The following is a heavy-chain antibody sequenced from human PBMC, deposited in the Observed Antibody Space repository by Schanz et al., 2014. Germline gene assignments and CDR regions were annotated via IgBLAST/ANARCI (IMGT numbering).Heavy chain of an antibody. J-gene: IGHJ3*02. Sequence: EVQLVESGGGLVQPGGSLRLSCSASGFALSNYAMHWVRQAPEKGLEYVSAITKDGRSAYYADSVKGRFTISRDNSKSTHYLQMSSLRVEDTAVYYCVKDAHSSSWWGGAFDIWGQGTMVTVSS. CDR2: ITKDGRSA. CDR3: VKDAHSSSWWGGAFDI. V-gene: IGHV3-64D*06. CDR1: GFALSNYA. D-gene: IGHD6-13*01.